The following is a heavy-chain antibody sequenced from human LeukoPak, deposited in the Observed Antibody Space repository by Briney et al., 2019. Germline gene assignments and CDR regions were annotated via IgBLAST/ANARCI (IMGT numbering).Heavy chain of an antibody. CDR1: GGSISSYY. Sequence: SETLSLTCTVSGGSISSYYWSWIRQPPGKGLEWIGYIYYSGSTNYNPSLKSRVTISVDTSKSQFSLKLSSVTAADTAVYYCARHGGTAVAGFDYWGQGTLVTVSS. CDR3: ARHGGTAVAGFDY. V-gene: IGHV4-59*08. CDR2: IYYSGST. D-gene: IGHD6-19*01. J-gene: IGHJ4*02.